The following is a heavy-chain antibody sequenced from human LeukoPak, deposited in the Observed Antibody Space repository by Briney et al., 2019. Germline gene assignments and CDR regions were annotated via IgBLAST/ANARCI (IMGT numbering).Heavy chain of an antibody. CDR1: GGTFSSYA. CDR2: IILILGIA. J-gene: IGHJ4*02. Sequence: ASVKVSCKASGGTFSSYAISWVRQAPGQGLEWMGRIILILGIANYAQKFQGRVTITADKSTSTAYMELSSLRSEDTAVYYCARDRGYVENDWGQGTLVTVSS. D-gene: IGHD5-12*01. CDR3: ARDRGYVEND. V-gene: IGHV1-69*04.